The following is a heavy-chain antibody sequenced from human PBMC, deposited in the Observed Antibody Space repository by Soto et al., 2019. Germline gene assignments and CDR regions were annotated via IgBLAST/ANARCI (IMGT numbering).Heavy chain of an antibody. CDR3: ARDNLALFDS. Sequence: SETLSLTCTVSGGSISSYYWSWIRQPPGKGLEWVGYIYYSGSTNYNPSLKSRVTISVYTSKNQFSLKLSSVSAADTAIYYCARDNLALFDSWGQGTLVTVSS. J-gene: IGHJ4*02. V-gene: IGHV4-59*01. CDR1: GGSISSYY. D-gene: IGHD3-3*02. CDR2: IYYSGST.